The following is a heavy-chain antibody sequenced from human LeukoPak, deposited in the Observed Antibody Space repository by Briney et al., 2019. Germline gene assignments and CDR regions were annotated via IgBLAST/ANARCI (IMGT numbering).Heavy chain of an antibody. CDR3: ARAHLAVACTGWFDP. CDR2: IIPIFGTT. V-gene: IGHV1-69*05. D-gene: IGHD6-19*01. CDR1: GGTFRSYA. J-gene: IGHJ5*02. Sequence: SVKVSCKASGGTFRSYAISWVRQAPGQGLEWMGRIIPIFGTTSYAQKFQGRVTITTDECTSTAYMELSSLRSEDTAVYYCARAHLAVACTGWFDPWGQGTLVTVSS.